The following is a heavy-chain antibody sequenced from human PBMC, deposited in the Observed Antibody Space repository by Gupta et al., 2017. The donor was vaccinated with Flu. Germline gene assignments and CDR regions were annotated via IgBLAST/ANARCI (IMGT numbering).Heavy chain of an antibody. CDR1: GFPFGDYA. D-gene: IGHD2-15*01. J-gene: IGHJ6*02. CDR3: AKEILGRDIIVVGMDV. CDR2: ISWNSGSI. Sequence: EGQLVESGGGLVQPGRSLRLSCAASGFPFGDYAIHWVRQAPGKGLEWVSGISWNSGSISYADSVKGRFSISRDNAKNSLSLQMNSLRVEDTGLYYCAKEILGRDIIVVGMDVWGRGTTVTVSS. V-gene: IGHV3-9*01.